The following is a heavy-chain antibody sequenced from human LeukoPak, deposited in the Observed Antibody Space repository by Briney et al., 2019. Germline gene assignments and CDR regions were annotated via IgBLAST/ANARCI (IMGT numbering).Heavy chain of an antibody. CDR1: GFTFSGYY. D-gene: IGHD1-26*01. CDR2: ISSSTYT. Sequence: PGGSLRLSCAAFGFTFSGYYMSWIRQAPGKGLEWVSYISSSTYTNYVDSVKGRFTISRDNAKNSMYLQMNSLRAEDTAVYYCARISGSYVFDYWGQGTLVTVSS. J-gene: IGHJ4*02. CDR3: ARISGSYVFDY. V-gene: IGHV3-11*03.